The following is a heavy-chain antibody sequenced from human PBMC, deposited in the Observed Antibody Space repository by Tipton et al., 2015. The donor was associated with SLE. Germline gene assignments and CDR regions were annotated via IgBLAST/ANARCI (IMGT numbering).Heavy chain of an antibody. D-gene: IGHD3-3*01. CDR1: GGSFSGYY. CDR3: ASVGYGSGAEYV. Sequence: TLSLTCAVYGGSFSGYYWSWIRQPPGKGLEWIGEINHSGSTNYNTSLKSRLTISVDTSKNQFSLKLRSVTAADTALYYCASVGYGSGAEYVWGQGPTVTVSS. CDR2: INHSGST. V-gene: IGHV4-34*01. J-gene: IGHJ6*02.